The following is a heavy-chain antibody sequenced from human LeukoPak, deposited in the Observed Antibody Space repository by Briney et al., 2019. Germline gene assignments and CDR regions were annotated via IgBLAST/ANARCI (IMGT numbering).Heavy chain of an antibody. V-gene: IGHV3-30*02. Sequence: GGSLRLSCAASGFTFNNYGMHWVRQAPGKGLEWVAFIRYNGNNQYYADSVKGRFTISRDNSKNTLYLQMNSLRADDTAIYYCVRDHYYSMDVWGKGTTVTISS. J-gene: IGHJ6*03. CDR3: VRDHYYSMDV. CDR2: IRYNGNNQ. CDR1: GFTFNNYG.